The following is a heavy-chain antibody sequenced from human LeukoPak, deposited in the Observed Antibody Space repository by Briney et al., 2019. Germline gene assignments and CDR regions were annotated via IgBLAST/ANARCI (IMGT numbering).Heavy chain of an antibody. CDR3: ARELVAGTFDH. Sequence: GGSLRLSCGASEFNVNDYYMSWVRQAPGRGLEWISDIGGSDSIVAYAGSVEGRFTISRDIAKNSLSLQMNSLRADDTAVYYCARELVAGTFDHWGQGILVTVSS. D-gene: IGHD1-7*01. V-gene: IGHV3-11*01. CDR2: IGGSDSIV. J-gene: IGHJ4*02. CDR1: EFNVNDYY.